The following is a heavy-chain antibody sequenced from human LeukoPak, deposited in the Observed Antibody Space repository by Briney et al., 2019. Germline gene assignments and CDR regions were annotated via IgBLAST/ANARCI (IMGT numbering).Heavy chain of an antibody. CDR2: IRSKAYGGTT. V-gene: IGHV3-49*04. CDR1: GFTFDDYA. D-gene: IGHD3-10*01. CDR3: SRVRSGNDFDY. J-gene: IGHJ4*02. Sequence: GGSLRLSCAASGFTFDDYAMSWVRQAPGKGLEWVGFIRSKAYGGTTEYAASVKGRFTISRDDSKSIAYLQMNSLKTEDTAVYYCSRVRSGNDFDYWGQGTLVTVSS.